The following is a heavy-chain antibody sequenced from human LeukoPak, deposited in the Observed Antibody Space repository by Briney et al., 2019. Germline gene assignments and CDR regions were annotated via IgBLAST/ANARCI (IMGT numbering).Heavy chain of an antibody. V-gene: IGHV4-59*01. Sequence: SETLSLTCTVSGGSISSYYWSWIRQPPGKGLEWIGNIYYTGSTNYNPSLKSRVTIPVDTSKNQFSLKLSSVTAADTAVYYCARPFSSGWYPYSIGGLWFDYWGQGTLVTVSS. CDR3: ARPFSSGWYPYSIGGLWFDY. CDR2: IYYTGST. J-gene: IGHJ4*02. D-gene: IGHD6-19*01. CDR1: GGSISSYY.